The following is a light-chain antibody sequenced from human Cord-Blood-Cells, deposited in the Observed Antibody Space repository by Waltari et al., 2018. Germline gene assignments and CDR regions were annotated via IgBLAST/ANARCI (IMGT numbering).Light chain of an antibody. Sequence: DIQLTQSPSSLSASVGDRVTITCRASQSISSYLNWYQQKPGKAPKLLIYAASSLQIGVPSRFSGSGSGTDFTLTISSLQPEDFATYYCQQSYSTPHTFGPGTKVDIK. CDR2: AAS. J-gene: IGKJ3*01. CDR1: QSISSY. V-gene: IGKV1-39*01. CDR3: QQSYSTPHT.